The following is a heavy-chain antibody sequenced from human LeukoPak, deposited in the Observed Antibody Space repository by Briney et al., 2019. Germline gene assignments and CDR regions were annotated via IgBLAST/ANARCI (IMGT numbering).Heavy chain of an antibody. CDR2: INHSGST. V-gene: IGHV4-34*01. CDR3: VRVTVRPYDSGSYPTTYFDY. Sequence: SETLSLTCAVYGGSFTGYYWSWIRQPPGKGLGWIGEINHSGSTNYNPSLKSRVTISIDTSKNQFSLRLSSVTAADTAVYYCVRVTVRPYDSGSYPTTYFDYWGQGTLVTVSS. D-gene: IGHD3-10*01. J-gene: IGHJ4*02. CDR1: GGSFTGYY.